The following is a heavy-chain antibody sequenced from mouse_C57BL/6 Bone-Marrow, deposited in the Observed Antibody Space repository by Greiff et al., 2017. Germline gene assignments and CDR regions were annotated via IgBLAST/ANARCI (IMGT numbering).Heavy chain of an antibody. D-gene: IGHD1-1*01. CDR1: GYTFTSYD. Sequence: VKLVESGPELVKPGASVKLSCKASGYTFTSYDINWVKQRPGQGLEWIGWIYPRDGSTKYNEKFKGKATLTVDKSSSTSYMELHSRTSEDSAVYFCARDYYVSVDAMDDWGQGTSVTVAS. CDR2: IYPRDGST. J-gene: IGHJ4*01. V-gene: IGHV1-85*01. CDR3: ARDYYVSVDAMDD.